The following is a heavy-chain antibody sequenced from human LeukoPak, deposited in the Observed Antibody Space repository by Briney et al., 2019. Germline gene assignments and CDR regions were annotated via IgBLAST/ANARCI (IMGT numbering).Heavy chain of an antibody. V-gene: IGHV4-39*01. CDR1: GGSISSSSYY. CDR3: ARYRAVADAFGI. CDR2: IYYSGST. D-gene: IGHD6-19*01. J-gene: IGHJ3*02. Sequence: PSETLSLTCTVSGGSISSSSYYWGWIRQPPGKGLEWIGSIYYSGSTYYNPSLKSRVTISVDTSKNQFSLKLSSVTAADTAVYYCARYRAVADAFGIWGQGTMVTVSS.